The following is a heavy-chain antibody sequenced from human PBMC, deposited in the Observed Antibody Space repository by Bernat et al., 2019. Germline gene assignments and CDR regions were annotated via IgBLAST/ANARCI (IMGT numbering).Heavy chain of an antibody. Sequence: QVQLVQSGAEVKKPGASVKVSCKASGYTFTSYAMHWVRQAPGQRLEWMGWINAGNGNTKYSQKFLGRVTITRDTSASTAYMELSSLRSEDTAVYYCARDWVVPAAIWQRRYNWFDPWGQGTLVTVSS. CDR2: INAGNGNT. J-gene: IGHJ5*02. D-gene: IGHD2-2*01. V-gene: IGHV1-3*01. CDR1: GYTFTSYA. CDR3: ARDWVVPAAIWQRRYNWFDP.